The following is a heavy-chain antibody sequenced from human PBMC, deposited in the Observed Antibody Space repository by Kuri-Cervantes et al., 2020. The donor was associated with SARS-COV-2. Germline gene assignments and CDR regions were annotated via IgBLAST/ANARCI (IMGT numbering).Heavy chain of an antibody. Sequence: GGSLRLSCAASGFTFSSYWMNWVRQAPGKGLEWVGRIKSKTDGGTTDYAAPVKGRFTISRDDSKNTLYLQMNSLKTEDTAVYYCIGQIVVVPAANELSYYYYGMDVWGQGTTVTVSS. CDR1: GFTFSSYW. CDR3: IGQIVVVPAANELSYYYYGMDV. CDR2: IKSKTDGGTT. V-gene: IGHV3-15*07. J-gene: IGHJ6*02. D-gene: IGHD2-2*01.